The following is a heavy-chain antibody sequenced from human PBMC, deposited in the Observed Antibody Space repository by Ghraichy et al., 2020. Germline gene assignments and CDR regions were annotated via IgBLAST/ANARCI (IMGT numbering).Heavy chain of an antibody. J-gene: IGHJ6*04. V-gene: IGHV3-23*01. CDR1: GFIFCNYA. Sequence: GGSLRLSCAASGFIFCNYAMTWVRQAPGKGLEWVSSITGTGANTYYEDSVKGRFTISRDNSKNTLYLQMNSLRAEDTAVYYCAKDDYCSGATCATYYYYGFDLWGEGTSVTVSS. CDR2: ITGTGANT. D-gene: IGHD2-15*01. CDR3: AKDDYCSGATCATYYYYGFDL.